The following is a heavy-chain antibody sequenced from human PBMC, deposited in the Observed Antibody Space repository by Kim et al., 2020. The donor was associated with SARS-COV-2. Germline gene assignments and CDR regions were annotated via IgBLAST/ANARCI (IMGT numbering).Heavy chain of an antibody. CDR2: NP. D-gene: IGHD6-13*01. V-gene: IGHV7-4-1*02. J-gene: IGHJ4*02. CDR3: AREPSGQQNY. Sequence: NPTYAQGFTGRFVFSLDTSVSTAYLQISSLKAEDTAVYYCAREPSGQQNYWGQGTLVTVSS.